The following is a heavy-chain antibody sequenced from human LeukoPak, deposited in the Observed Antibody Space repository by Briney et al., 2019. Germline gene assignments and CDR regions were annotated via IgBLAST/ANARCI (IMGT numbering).Heavy chain of an antibody. Sequence: ASVKVSCKVSGYTLTELSMHWVRQAPGKGLEWMGGFDPEDGETIYAQKFQGRVTMTGDTSTDTAYMELSSLRSEDTAVYYCATVSCSGGSCYYDYWGQGTLVTVSS. CDR2: FDPEDGET. CDR3: ATVSCSGGSCYYDY. J-gene: IGHJ4*02. CDR1: GYTLTELS. D-gene: IGHD2-15*01. V-gene: IGHV1-24*01.